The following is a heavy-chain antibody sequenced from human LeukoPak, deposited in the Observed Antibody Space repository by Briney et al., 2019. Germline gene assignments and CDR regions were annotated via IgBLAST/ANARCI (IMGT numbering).Heavy chain of an antibody. CDR2: FDPEDGET. V-gene: IGHV1-24*01. Sequence: GASVKVSCKVSGYTLTELSMHWVRQAPGKGLEWMGGFDPEDGETIYAQKFQGRVTMTEDTSTDTAYMGLSSLRSEDTAVYYCATPIGLGRYYQHWGQGTLVTVSS. CDR3: ATPIGLGRYYQH. D-gene: IGHD2-15*01. J-gene: IGHJ4*02. CDR1: GYTLTELS.